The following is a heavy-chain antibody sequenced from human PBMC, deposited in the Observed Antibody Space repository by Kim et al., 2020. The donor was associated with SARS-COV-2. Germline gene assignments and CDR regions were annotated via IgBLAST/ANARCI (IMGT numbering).Heavy chain of an antibody. CDR1: GFTFSSYG. J-gene: IGHJ4*02. CDR2: ISYDGSNK. CDR3: AKAGRGDGYNTLGDY. Sequence: GGSLRLSCAASGFTFSSYGMHWVRQAPGKGLEWVAVISYDGSNKYYADSVKGRFTISRDNSKNTLYLQMNSLRAEDTAVYYCAKAGRGDGYNTLGDYWGQGTLVTVSS. V-gene: IGHV3-30*18. D-gene: IGHD3-10*01.